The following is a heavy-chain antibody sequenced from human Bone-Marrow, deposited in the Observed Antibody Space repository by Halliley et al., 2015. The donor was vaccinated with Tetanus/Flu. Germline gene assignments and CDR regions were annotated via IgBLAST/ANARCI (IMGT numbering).Heavy chain of an antibody. CDR2: ISGGGTIM. D-gene: IGHD3-22*01. Sequence: SYISGGGTIMFYADAVKGRFTISRDNAKNSLYLQMDSLRAEDTAVYYCARDPDSSGYYLNGMDVWGQGTSVPVSS. J-gene: IGHJ6*02. V-gene: IGHV3-48*03. CDR3: ARDPDSSGYYLNGMDV.